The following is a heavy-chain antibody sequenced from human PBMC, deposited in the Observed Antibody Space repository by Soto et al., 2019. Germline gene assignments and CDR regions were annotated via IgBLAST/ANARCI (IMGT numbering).Heavy chain of an antibody. J-gene: IGHJ6*02. V-gene: IGHV3-73*02. CDR1: GLIFSASA. D-gene: IGHD2-21*01. CDR2: IRSKPNSYAT. CDR3: TSRSLSSVWHYGMDV. Sequence: EVQLVESGGGLVQPGGSLKLSCAASGLIFSASAIHWVRQASGKGLEWLGRIRSKPNSYATAYIASVNGRFTISRDDSKKTAYLQMNSLKTEDTAVYYCTSRSLSSVWHYGMDVWGQGTTVTVSS.